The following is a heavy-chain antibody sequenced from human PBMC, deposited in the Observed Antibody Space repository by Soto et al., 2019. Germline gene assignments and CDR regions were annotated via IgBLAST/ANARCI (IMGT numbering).Heavy chain of an antibody. CDR2: ISAYNGNT. D-gene: IGHD1-26*01. Sequence: GASVKVSCKASGYTFTSYGISWVRQAPGQGLEWMGWISAYNGNTNYAQKLQGRVTMTTDTSTSTAYMELRSLRSEDTAVYYCARGSYSGSFDYYYGMAVWRQGTTVTVSS. CDR1: GYTFTSYG. J-gene: IGHJ6*02. CDR3: ARGSYSGSFDYYYGMAV. V-gene: IGHV1-18*04.